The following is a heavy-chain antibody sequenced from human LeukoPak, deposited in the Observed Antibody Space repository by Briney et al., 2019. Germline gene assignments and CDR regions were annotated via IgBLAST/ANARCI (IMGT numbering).Heavy chain of an antibody. CDR2: ISSSSSYI. D-gene: IGHD6-19*01. V-gene: IGHV3-21*04. CDR3: AKYSSGWVNDY. Sequence: PGGSLRLSCAASGFTFSSYSMNWVRQAPGKGLEWVSFISSSSSYIYYADSVKGRFTISRDNAKNSLYLQMNSLRAEDTALYYCAKYSSGWVNDYWGQGTLVTVSS. CDR1: GFTFSSYS. J-gene: IGHJ4*02.